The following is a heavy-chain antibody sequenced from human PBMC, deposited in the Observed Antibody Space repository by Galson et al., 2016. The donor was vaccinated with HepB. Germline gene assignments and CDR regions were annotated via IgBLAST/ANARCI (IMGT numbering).Heavy chain of an antibody. CDR2: INPNNGGT. CDR3: ARVDLYYHDGTYPRSWFDP. CDR1: GYTFTGYV. Sequence: SVKVSCKASGYTFTGYVIQWVRQAPGQGLEWMGSINPNNGGTNSAQKFQGRVTMTRDTSISTAYMELSNLRSDDTAVYYCARVDLYYHDGTYPRSWFDPWGQGTLVTVSS. J-gene: IGHJ5*02. V-gene: IGHV1-2*02. D-gene: IGHD3-22*01.